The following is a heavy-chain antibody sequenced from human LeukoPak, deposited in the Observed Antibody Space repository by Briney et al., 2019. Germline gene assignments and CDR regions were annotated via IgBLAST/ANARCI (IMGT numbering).Heavy chain of an antibody. Sequence: SETLSLTCTVSGGSISSSSYYWGWIRQPPGKGLEWIGSIYYSGSTYYNPSLKSRVTISVDTSKNQFSLKLSSVTAADTAVYYCARELRRRWLQFGSGASPRKNDAFDIWGQGTMVTVSS. CDR3: ARELRRRWLQFGSGASPRKNDAFDI. CDR2: IYYSGST. D-gene: IGHD5-24*01. CDR1: GGSISSSSYY. V-gene: IGHV4-39*07. J-gene: IGHJ3*02.